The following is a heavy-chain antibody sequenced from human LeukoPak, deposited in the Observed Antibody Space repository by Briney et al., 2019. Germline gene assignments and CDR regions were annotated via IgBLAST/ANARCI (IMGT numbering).Heavy chain of an antibody. CDR2: IRYDGSNK. CDR3: AKDLVVPAARRSYYYYMDV. V-gene: IGHV3-30*02. J-gene: IGHJ6*03. CDR1: GFTFSSYG. Sequence: QPGGSLRLSCAASGFTFSSYGMHWVRQAPGKGLEWVAFIRYDGSNKYYADSVKGRFTISRDNSKNTLYLQMNSLRAEDTAVYYCAKDLVVPAARRSYYYYMDVWGKGTTVTVSS. D-gene: IGHD2-2*01.